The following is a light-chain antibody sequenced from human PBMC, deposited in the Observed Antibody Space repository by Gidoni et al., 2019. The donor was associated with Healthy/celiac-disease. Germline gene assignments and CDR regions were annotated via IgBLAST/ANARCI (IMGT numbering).Light chain of an antibody. V-gene: IGLV2-23*01. Sequence: QSALTQPASGSGSPGQSITIYCTGTSSYVGSYNLVSWYQQHPGKAPKLMVYEGSKRPSGVSNRFSGSKSGNTASLTISGLQAEDEADYYCCSYAGSRVFGGGTKLTVL. CDR3: CSYAGSRV. CDR1: SSYVGSYNL. CDR2: EGS. J-gene: IGLJ3*02.